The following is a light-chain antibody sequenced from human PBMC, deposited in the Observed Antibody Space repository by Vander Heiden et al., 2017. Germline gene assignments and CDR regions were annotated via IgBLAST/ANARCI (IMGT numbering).Light chain of an antibody. CDR1: QSISSW. J-gene: IGKJ1*01. CDR3: QQYNSYSRT. V-gene: IGKV1-5*03. Sequence: DIQMTQSPSTLSASVGDRVTITCRASQSISSWLAWYQQKPGKAPKLLIYKASSLERGVPPRFSGSGSGKEFTLTISSLQPDDFATYYCQQYNSYSRTFGQGTKVEIK. CDR2: KAS.